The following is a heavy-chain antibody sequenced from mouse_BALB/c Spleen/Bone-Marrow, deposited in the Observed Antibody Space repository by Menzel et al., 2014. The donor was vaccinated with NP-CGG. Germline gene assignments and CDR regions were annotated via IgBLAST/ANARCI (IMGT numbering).Heavy chain of an antibody. CDR3: ALGLPYFDY. CDR2: IHPNSGNT. CDR1: GYSFTSSW. J-gene: IGHJ2*01. Sequence: QVQLKQSGSVLVGPGVSVKLSCKASGYSFTSSWMHWAKQRPGQGLEWIGEIHPNSGNTNYNEKFKGKATLTVDTSSSTAYVDLNSLTSEDSAVYYCALGLPYFDYWGQGTTLTVSS. D-gene: IGHD3-1*01. V-gene: IGHV1S130*01.